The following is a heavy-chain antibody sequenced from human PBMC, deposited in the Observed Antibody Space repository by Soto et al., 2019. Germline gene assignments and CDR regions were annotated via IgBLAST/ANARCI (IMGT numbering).Heavy chain of an antibody. Sequence: EVHLVESGGGLVQPGGSLRLSCAASEFTFSQHWMSWVRQALGKGLEWVADIKPDGSEKYYVDSVKGRFTISRDNAKNSVYLQRSSLRAEDTAVYYCARGHYGRDYWGQGNLVTVSS. V-gene: IGHV3-7*01. CDR2: IKPDGSEK. CDR3: ARGHYGRDY. D-gene: IGHD4-17*01. CDR1: EFTFSQHW. J-gene: IGHJ4*02.